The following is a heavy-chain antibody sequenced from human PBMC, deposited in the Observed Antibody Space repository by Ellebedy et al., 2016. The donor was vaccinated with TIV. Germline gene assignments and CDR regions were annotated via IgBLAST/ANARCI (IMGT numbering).Heavy chain of an antibody. CDR1: GDSISSSNW. V-gene: IGHV4-4*02. CDR2: IWHSGST. J-gene: IGHJ6*02. CDR3: AKENYGMDV. Sequence: MPSETLSLTCAVSGDSISSSNWWSWVRQPLGKGLEWIGEIWHSGSTNYNPSLKSRVSMSVDKSKNQFSLNLNSVSAADTAVYYCAKENYGMDVWGQGTTVIVSS.